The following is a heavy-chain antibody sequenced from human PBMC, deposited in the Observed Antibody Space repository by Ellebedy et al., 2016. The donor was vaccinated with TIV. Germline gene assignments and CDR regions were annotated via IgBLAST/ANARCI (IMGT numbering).Heavy chain of an antibody. Sequence: GESLKISCAASGFTFSPYAMAWVRQAPGKGLEWVSGIVGSGAQKYADSVKGRFTISRDNSKKTLYLQMNSLRAEDTAIYYCAKGRGGGSDSSAPRYYFDYWGLGTLVTVSS. CDR3: AKGRGGGSDSSAPRYYFDY. V-gene: IGHV3-23*01. CDR1: GFTFSPYA. J-gene: IGHJ4*02. D-gene: IGHD3-22*01. CDR2: IVGSGA.